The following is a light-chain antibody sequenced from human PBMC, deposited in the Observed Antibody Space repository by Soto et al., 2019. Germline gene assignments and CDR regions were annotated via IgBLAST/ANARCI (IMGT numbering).Light chain of an antibody. Sequence: EIVMTQSPATLSVSPGERATLSCRASQSVSSNLAWYQQKPGQAPRLLIYGASTRATGIPARFSGSGSGTEFTLTISRLQSEDFAVYYCQQYHNWPLFGQGTKVEIK. CDR2: GAS. V-gene: IGKV3-15*01. CDR3: QQYHNWPL. CDR1: QSVSSN. J-gene: IGKJ1*01.